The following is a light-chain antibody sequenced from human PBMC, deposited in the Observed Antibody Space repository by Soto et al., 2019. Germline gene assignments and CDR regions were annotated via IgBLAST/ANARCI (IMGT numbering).Light chain of an antibody. V-gene: IGKV1-5*01. J-gene: IGKJ1*01. CDR2: DAA. CDR1: QSISSW. CDR3: HRYNSYSPT. Sequence: DIQMTQSPSTLSASVGDRFTITCRARQSISSWLAWYQQKPGKAPKLLIYDAASLERGVPSRFSRSGSGTDCALTISSLQPDDVATYYCHRYNSYSPTFGQGTKVEFK.